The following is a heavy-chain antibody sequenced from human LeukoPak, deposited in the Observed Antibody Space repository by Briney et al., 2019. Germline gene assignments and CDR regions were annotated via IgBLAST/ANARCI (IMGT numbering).Heavy chain of an antibody. CDR2: VYHSGST. CDR3: ARNGGSSDFDS. Sequence: PSETLSLTCTVSGGSISSYYWSWIRQPPGKGLEWIGEVYHSGSTNYNPSLKSRVTISVDKSKSQFSLKLSSVTAADTAVYYCARNGGSSDFDSWGQGTLVTVSS. J-gene: IGHJ4*02. CDR1: GGSISSYY. V-gene: IGHV4-59*12. D-gene: IGHD2-15*01.